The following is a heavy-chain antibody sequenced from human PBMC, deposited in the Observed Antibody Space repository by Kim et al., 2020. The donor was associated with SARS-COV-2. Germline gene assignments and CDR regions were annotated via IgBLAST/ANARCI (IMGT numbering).Heavy chain of an antibody. D-gene: IGHD6-19*01. CDR2: IDHSGTT. V-gene: IGHV4-4*02. Sequence: SETLSLTCGVSGGSISSNYWWSCVRQPPGKGLEWIGDIDHSGTTNYNPSLKSRVTISVDKSKNQFFLNLRSMTAADTAVYYCARPVAGSVWDVWGQGTTVTVSS. CDR1: GGSISSNYW. J-gene: IGHJ6*02. CDR3: ARPVAGSVWDV.